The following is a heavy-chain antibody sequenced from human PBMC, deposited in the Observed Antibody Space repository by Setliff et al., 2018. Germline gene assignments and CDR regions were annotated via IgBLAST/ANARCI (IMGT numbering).Heavy chain of an antibody. Sequence: ASVKVSCKASGYTFTSYAMHWVRQAPGQRLEWMGWINAGNGNTKYSQKFQGRVTITADESTSTAYMELSSLRSEDTAVYYCASDAVAGTFDYWGQGTLVTVSS. CDR3: ASDAVAGTFDY. V-gene: IGHV1-3*01. J-gene: IGHJ4*02. CDR2: INAGNGNT. D-gene: IGHD6-19*01. CDR1: GYTFTSYA.